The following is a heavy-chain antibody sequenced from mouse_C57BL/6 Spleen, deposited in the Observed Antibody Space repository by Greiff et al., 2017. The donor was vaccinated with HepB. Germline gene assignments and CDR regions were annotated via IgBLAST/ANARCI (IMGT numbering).Heavy chain of an antibody. CDR1: GFTFSDYG. D-gene: IGHD1-1*01. CDR2: ISSGSSTI. Sequence: EVMLVESGGGLVKPGGSLKLSCAASGFTFSDYGMHWVRQAPEKGLEWVAYISSGSSTIYYADTVKGRFTISRDNAKNTLFLQMTSLRSEDTAMYYCACITTVVAGDYWGQGTTLTVSS. CDR3: ACITTVVAGDY. V-gene: IGHV5-17*01. J-gene: IGHJ2*01.